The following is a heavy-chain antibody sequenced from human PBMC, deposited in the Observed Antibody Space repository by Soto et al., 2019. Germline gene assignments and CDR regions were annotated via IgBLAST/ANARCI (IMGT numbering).Heavy chain of an antibody. CDR3: AKDIKGEEDYYMDV. Sequence: PGGSLRLSCAASGFTFSSYAMSWVRQAPGKGLEWVSAISGSGGSTYYADSVKGRFTISRDNSKNTLYLQMNSLRAEDTAVYYCAKDIKGEEDYYMDVWGKGTTVTVSS. J-gene: IGHJ6*03. D-gene: IGHD3-16*01. CDR2: ISGSGGST. V-gene: IGHV3-23*01. CDR1: GFTFSSYA.